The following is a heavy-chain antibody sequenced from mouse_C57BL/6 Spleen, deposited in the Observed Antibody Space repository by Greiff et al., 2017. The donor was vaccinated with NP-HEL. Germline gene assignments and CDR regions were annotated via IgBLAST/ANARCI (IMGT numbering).Heavy chain of an antibody. CDR3: ARGGKEWYYYAMDY. V-gene: IGHV5-17*01. CDR1: GFTFSDYG. D-gene: IGHD1-3*01. Sequence: EVQLVESGGGLVKPGGSLKLSCAASGFTFSDYGMHWVRQAPEKGLEWVAYISSGSSTIYYADTVKGRFTIPRDNPKNTLFLQMTSLRSEDTAMYYCARGGKEWYYYAMDYWGQGTSVTVSA. CDR2: ISSGSSTI. J-gene: IGHJ4*01.